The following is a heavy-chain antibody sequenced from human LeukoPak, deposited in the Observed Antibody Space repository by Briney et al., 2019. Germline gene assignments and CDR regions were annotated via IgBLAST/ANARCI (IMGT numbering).Heavy chain of an antibody. D-gene: IGHD3-10*01. CDR1: GFTFSSYG. V-gene: IGHV3-23*01. CDR3: AKVTYGSGTYGAFDS. Sequence: GVLRLSCAASGFTFSSYGMSWVRQAPGKGLEWVSAISGSGGSTYYADSVRGRFTISRDNSKNTLYLQMNSLRAEDTAIYYCAKVTYGSGTYGAFDSWGQGTLVTVSS. J-gene: IGHJ4*02. CDR2: ISGSGGST.